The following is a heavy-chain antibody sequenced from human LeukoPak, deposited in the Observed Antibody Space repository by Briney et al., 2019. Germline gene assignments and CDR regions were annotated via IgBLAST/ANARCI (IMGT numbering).Heavy chain of an antibody. V-gene: IGHV4-4*07. CDR2: IYSSGST. Sequence: PSETLSLSCTVSGGSISDYYWSWIRQPAGKGLEWIGRIYSSGSTNYNPSLKSRVTMSVDTSKNQFSLKLSSVTAEDTALYYCARDLDGSGSYMWWWGQGTLVTVSS. CDR3: ARDLDGSGSYMWW. CDR1: GGSISDYY. D-gene: IGHD3-10*01. J-gene: IGHJ4*02.